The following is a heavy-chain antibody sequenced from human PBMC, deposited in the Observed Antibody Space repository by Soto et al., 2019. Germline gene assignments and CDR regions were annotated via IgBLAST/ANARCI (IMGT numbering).Heavy chain of an antibody. J-gene: IGHJ4*02. V-gene: IGHV3-30-3*01. CDR2: ISHDGINK. Sequence: GGSLRLSCAASGFTFSSYAMNWVRQAPGKGLEWVALISHDGINKYYADSVRGRFTITRDSSTNTLYLQMNSLRAADTSVYYCAREHYDSDIGHARYFESWGQGSLVTVSS. CDR3: AREHYDSDIGHARYFES. CDR1: GFTFSSYA. D-gene: IGHD3-22*01.